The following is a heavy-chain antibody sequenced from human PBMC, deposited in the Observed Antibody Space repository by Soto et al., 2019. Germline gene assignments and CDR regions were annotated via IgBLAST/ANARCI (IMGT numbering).Heavy chain of an antibody. CDR3: ARADIVVVPAARYYYYGMDV. D-gene: IGHD2-2*01. J-gene: IGHJ6*02. CDR2: IIPIFGTA. Sequence: SVKVSCKASGGAFSRYAISWVRQAPGQGLEWMGGIIPIFGTANYAQKFQGRVTITADESTSTAYMELSSLRSEDTAVYYCARADIVVVPAARYYYYGMDVWGQGTTVTVSS. CDR1: GGAFSRYA. V-gene: IGHV1-69*13.